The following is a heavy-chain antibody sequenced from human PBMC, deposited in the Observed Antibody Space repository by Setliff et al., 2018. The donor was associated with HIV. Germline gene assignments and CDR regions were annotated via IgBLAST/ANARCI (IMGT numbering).Heavy chain of an antibody. V-gene: IGHV3-48*01. CDR1: GFTFSSYS. CDR3: ARDVDHMMDV. Sequence: GGSLRLSCAASGFTFSSYSMNWVRQAPGKGLEWVSYISSSSSTRYYAGSVKGRLTMTTDTSTGTAYMELRSLRSDDTAVYYCARDVDHMMDVWGQGTTVTVSS. CDR2: ISSSSSTR. J-gene: IGHJ6*02.